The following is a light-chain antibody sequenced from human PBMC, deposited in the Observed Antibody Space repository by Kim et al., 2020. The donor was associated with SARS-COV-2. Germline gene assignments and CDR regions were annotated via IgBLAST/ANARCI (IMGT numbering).Light chain of an antibody. CDR1: SSNIGSTF. Sequence: GQRVTMSCSGSSSNIGSTFVYWYQHLPGTAPKLLIYRNNQRPSGVPDRFSGSKSGTSASLAISGLRSEDEADYYCASWDDSLSGVLFGGGTQLTVL. J-gene: IGLJ2*01. V-gene: IGLV1-47*01. CDR2: RNN. CDR3: ASWDDSLSGVL.